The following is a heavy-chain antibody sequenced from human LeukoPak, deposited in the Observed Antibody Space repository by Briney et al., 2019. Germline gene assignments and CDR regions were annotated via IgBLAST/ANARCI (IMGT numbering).Heavy chain of an antibody. D-gene: IGHD6-13*01. J-gene: IGHJ4*02. V-gene: IGHV3-15*01. Sequence: GGSLRLSCAASGFTFSNAWMSRVRQAPGKGLEWVGRIKGKADSGKTEYGGNVEGRFNISRDDSKNTLYLQMNSLTTKDTAEYYCTEDSSSWHREEPDFWGKETGVPVSS. CDR3: TEDSSSWHREEPDF. CDR2: IKGKADSGKT. CDR1: GFTFSNAW.